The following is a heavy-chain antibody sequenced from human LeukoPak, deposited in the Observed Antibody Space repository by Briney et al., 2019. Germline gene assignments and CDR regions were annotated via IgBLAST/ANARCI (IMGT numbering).Heavy chain of an antibody. V-gene: IGHV3-21*01. Sequence: PGGSLRLSCAAFGFTVTKNYMTWVRQAPGKGLEWVSSISSSSTYIYYADSVIGRFTISRDNAKNSLYLQMNSLRAEDTAVYYCARDRGTTAWYGRWFDPWGQGTLVTVSS. D-gene: IGHD1-1*01. J-gene: IGHJ5*02. CDR3: ARDRGTTAWYGRWFDP. CDR1: GFTVTKNY. CDR2: ISSSSTYI.